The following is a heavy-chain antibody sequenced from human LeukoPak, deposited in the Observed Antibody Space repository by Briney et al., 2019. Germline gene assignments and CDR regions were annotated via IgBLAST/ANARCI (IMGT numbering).Heavy chain of an antibody. J-gene: IGHJ5*02. D-gene: IGHD2-2*01. CDR1: GGTFSSYA. CDR3: ARASIVVVPAASLNWFDP. V-gene: IGHV1-18*01. CDR2: ISAYNGNT. Sequence: ASVKVPCKASGGTFSSYAISWVRQAPGQGLEWMGWISAYNGNTNYAQKLQGRVTMTTDTSTSTAYMELRSLRSDGTAVYYCARASIVVVPAASLNWFDPWGQGTLVTVSS.